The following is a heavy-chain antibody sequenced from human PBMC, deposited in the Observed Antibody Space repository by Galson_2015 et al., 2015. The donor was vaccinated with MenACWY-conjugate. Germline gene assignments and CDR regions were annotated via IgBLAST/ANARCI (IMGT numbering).Heavy chain of an antibody. CDR3: ARDPILNGTTYFDS. V-gene: IGHV1-69*04. Sequence: QSGAEVKKPGESLKISCKGSGYSFTNYWISWVRQAPGQGLEWMGRVIPSLEIRNVAEQFQDRVTITAYKSTSTSYMELSDLRYGDTAVYYCARDPILNGTTYFDSWGQGTLVIVSS. CDR2: VIPSLEIR. CDR1: GYSFTNYW. D-gene: IGHD1-1*01. J-gene: IGHJ4*02.